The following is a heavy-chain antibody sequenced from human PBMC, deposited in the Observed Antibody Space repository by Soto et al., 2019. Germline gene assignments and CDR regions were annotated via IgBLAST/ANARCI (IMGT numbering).Heavy chain of an antibody. CDR3: AREALFSSGWYYSDY. J-gene: IGHJ4*02. D-gene: IGHD6-13*01. CDR2: INPNSGGT. CDR1: GYTFTGYY. Sequence: ASVKVSCKASGYTFTGYYMHWVRQAPGQGLEWMGWINPNSGGTNYAKKFQGRVTMTTDTSTSTAYMELRGLRSDDTAVYYCAREALFSSGWYYSDYWGQGTPVTVSS. V-gene: IGHV1-2*02.